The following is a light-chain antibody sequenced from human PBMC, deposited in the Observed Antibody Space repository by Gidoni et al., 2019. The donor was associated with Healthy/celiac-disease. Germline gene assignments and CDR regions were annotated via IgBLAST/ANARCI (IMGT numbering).Light chain of an antibody. J-gene: IGKJ3*01. CDR1: QSVSSY. CDR3: QQRSNWPPFT. V-gene: IGKV3-11*01. CDR2: DAS. Sequence: EIVLTQSPATLSLSPGERATLSCRASQSVSSYLAWYQQKPGQAPRLLIYDASNRATVIPARFSGSRSGTDFTLTISSLEPEDFAVYYCQQRSNWPPFTFGPGTKVDIK.